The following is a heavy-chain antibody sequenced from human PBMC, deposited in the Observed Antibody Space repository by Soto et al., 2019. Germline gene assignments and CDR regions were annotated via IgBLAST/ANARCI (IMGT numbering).Heavy chain of an antibody. CDR1: GGSFSGYY. D-gene: IGHD2-2*01. J-gene: IGHJ3*02. CDR2: INHSGST. CDR3: AKLGYCSSTSCRGHAFDI. Sequence: LSLTCAVYGGSFSGYYWSWIRQPPGKGLEWIGEINHSGSTNYNPSLKSRVTISVDTSKNQFSLKLSSVTAADTAVYYCAKLGYCSSTSCRGHAFDIWGQGTMVTVSS. V-gene: IGHV4-34*01.